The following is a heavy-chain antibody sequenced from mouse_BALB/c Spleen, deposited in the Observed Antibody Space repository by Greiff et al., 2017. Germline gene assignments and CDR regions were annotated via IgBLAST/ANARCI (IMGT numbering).Heavy chain of an antibody. Sequence: LVESGGGLVKPGGSLKLSCAASGFTFSSYAMSWVRQTPEKRLEWVATISSGGSYTYYPDSVKGRFTISRDNAKNTLYLQMSSLRSEDTAMYYCARVGNYAMDYWGQGTSVTVSS. D-gene: IGHD2-14*01. CDR1: GFTFSSYA. J-gene: IGHJ4*01. CDR3: ARVGNYAMDY. CDR2: ISSGGSYT. V-gene: IGHV5-9-3*01.